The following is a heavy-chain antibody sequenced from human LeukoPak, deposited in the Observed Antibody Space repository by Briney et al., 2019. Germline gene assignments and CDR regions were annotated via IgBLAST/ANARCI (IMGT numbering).Heavy chain of an antibody. Sequence: PGRSLRLSCAASGFTFSSYGMHWVRQAPGKGLEWVAVIWYDGSNKYYADSVKGRFTISRDNSKNTLYLQMNSLRAEDTAVYYCAREILCSSTSCYGGMDVWGKGTTVTVSS. CDR2: IWYDGSNK. D-gene: IGHD2-2*01. CDR1: GFTFSSYG. V-gene: IGHV3-33*01. J-gene: IGHJ6*04. CDR3: AREILCSSTSCYGGMDV.